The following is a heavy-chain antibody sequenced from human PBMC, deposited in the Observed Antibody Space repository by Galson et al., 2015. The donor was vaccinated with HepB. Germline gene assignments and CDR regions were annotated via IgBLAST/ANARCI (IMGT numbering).Heavy chain of an antibody. J-gene: IGHJ5*01. V-gene: IGHV3-21*06. CDR2: ITTSSSYI. Sequence: LRLSCAASGFTFSAYDMYWVRQAPGKGLEWVSSITTSSSYIYYADSMRGRFTISRDNARNSLFLQMDSLRAEDTAVYYCAKAGCSGAGCYLRYSWIDSWGQGTLVTVSS. D-gene: IGHD2-2*01. CDR1: GFTFSAYD. CDR3: AKAGCSGAGCYLRYSWIDS.